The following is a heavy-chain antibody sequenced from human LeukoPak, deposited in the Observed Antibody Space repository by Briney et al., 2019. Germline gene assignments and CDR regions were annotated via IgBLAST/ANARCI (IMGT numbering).Heavy chain of an antibody. CDR2: IYTSGST. J-gene: IGHJ4*02. D-gene: IGHD6-13*01. CDR3: ARGVAAAGQIHFDY. Sequence: SETLSLTCTVSGGSISSYYWSWIRQPAGKGLEWIGRIYTSGSTNYNPSLKSRVTMSVDTSKNQFSLKLSSVTAADTAVYYCARGVAAAGQIHFDYWGQGTLVTVSS. CDR1: GGSISSYY. V-gene: IGHV4-4*07.